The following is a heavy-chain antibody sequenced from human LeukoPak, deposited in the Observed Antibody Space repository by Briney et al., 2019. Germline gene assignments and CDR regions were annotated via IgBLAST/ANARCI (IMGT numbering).Heavy chain of an antibody. D-gene: IGHD5-24*01. CDR3: ALGGRDGYNYDH. CDR2: IYYSGST. V-gene: IGHV4-59*11. Sequence: SETLSLTCTVSGGSISSHYWSWIRQPPGKGLEWIGYIYYSGSTNYNPSLKSRVTISVDTSKNQFSLKLSSVTAADTAVYYCALGGRDGYNYDHWGQGTLVTVSS. CDR1: GGSISSHY. J-gene: IGHJ5*02.